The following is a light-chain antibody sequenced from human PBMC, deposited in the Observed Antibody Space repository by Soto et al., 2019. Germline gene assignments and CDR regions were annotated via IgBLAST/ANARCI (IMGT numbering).Light chain of an antibody. Sequence: EIVLTQSPGTLSLSPGEGATLSCRASQTVSSNQLAWYQQKPGQSPRLLVYAASTRAPGIPDRFSGSGSGTDFTLTISRLEPEDFSVYYCQQYVNSPPITFGQATRLDIK. CDR1: QTVSSNQ. J-gene: IGKJ5*01. CDR2: AAS. V-gene: IGKV3-20*01. CDR3: QQYVNSPPIT.